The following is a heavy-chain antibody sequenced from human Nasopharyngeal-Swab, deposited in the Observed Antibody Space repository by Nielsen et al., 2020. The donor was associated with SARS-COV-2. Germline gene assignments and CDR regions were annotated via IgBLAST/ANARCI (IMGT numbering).Heavy chain of an antibody. CDR2: IYYSGST. Sequence: SETLSLTCTVSGGSINYKYWTWIRQTPGKGLEWIGHIYYSGSTSYNPSLKSRLTILIDRSKSQFFLKLSSVTAADTAVYYCARHNAHCSNGVCSTYYYHALDVWGQGTTVTVSS. J-gene: IGHJ6*02. CDR1: GGSINYKY. D-gene: IGHD2-8*01. CDR3: ARHNAHCSNGVCSTYYYHALDV. V-gene: IGHV4-59*08.